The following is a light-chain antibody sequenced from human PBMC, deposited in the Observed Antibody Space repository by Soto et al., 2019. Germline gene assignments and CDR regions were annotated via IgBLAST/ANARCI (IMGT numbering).Light chain of an antibody. CDR3: QQRSNWPPIT. J-gene: IGKJ5*01. Sequence: EIVLTQSQATLCLSPGESATLSCRASQSVSDCLAWDQQKPGQAPRLLIYDSSTRATGIPARFSGSGSGTDFTLTISNLEPEDFAVYYCQQRSNWPPITFGQGTLLEIK. V-gene: IGKV3-11*01. CDR1: QSVSDC. CDR2: DSS.